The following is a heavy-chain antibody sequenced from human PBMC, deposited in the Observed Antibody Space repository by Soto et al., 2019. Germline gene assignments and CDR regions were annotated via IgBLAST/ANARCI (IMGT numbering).Heavy chain of an antibody. CDR1: GYTLTELS. D-gene: IGHD3-10*01. J-gene: IGHJ4*02. CDR3: ATTPSMVRGVIGYFDY. CDR2: FDPEDGET. V-gene: IGHV1-24*01. Sequence: QVQLVQSGAEVKKPGASVKVSCKVSGYTLTELSMHWVRQAPGKGLEWMGGFDPEDGETIYAQKFQGRVTMTEDTATDTAYMELSSLRSEDTAVYYCATTPSMVRGVIGYFDYWGQGTLVTVSS.